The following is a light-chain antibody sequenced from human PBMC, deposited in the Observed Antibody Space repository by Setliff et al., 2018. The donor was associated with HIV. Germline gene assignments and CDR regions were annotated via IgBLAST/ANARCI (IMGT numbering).Light chain of an antibody. CDR3: SSYTISSTLYV. J-gene: IGLJ1*01. Sequence: SALTQPASVSGSPGQSIAISCTGTSSDVGAYNYVSWYQQRPGKAPKLIIYDVSNRPSGVSNRFSGSKSGNTASLTISGLQAEDEADYYCSSYTISSTLYVFGTGTKVTVL. V-gene: IGLV2-14*01. CDR1: SSDVGAYNY. CDR2: DVS.